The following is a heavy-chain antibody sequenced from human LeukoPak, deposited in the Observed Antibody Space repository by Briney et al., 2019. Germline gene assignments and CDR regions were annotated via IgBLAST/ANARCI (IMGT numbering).Heavy chain of an antibody. J-gene: IGHJ4*02. CDR2: ISYDGSNK. CDR1: GFTFSSYA. Sequence: PGGSLRLSCAASGFTFSSYAMHWVRQAPGKGLEWVAVISYDGSNKYYADSVKGRFTISRDNSKNTLYLQMNSLRAEDTAVYYCAKVGDYYDSSGTFDYWGQGTLVTVSS. V-gene: IGHV3-30*04. CDR3: AKVGDYYDSSGTFDY. D-gene: IGHD3-22*01.